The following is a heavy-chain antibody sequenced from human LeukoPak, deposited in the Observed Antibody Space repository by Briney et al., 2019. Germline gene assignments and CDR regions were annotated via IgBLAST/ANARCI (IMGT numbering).Heavy chain of an antibody. CDR1: GGSISSSSFY. D-gene: IGHD3-22*01. J-gene: IGHJ3*02. Sequence: SETLSLTCTVSGGSISSSSFYWGWIRQPPGKGLEWIGSIYYSGSTYYNPSLKSRVTISVDTSKNQFSLRLSSVTAADTVVYYCARDTFYYDNGDFIDAFDIWGQGTMVTVSS. V-gene: IGHV4-39*07. CDR2: IYYSGST. CDR3: ARDTFYYDNGDFIDAFDI.